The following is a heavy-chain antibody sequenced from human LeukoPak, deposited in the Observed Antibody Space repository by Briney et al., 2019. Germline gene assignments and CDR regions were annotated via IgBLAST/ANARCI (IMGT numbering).Heavy chain of an antibody. V-gene: IGHV3-15*01. CDR2: IKSKTDGGTT. J-gene: IGHJ4*02. CDR3: TTMWVATWEFDY. D-gene: IGHD5-12*01. CDR1: GFTFGDYA. Sequence: GGSLRLSCTASGFTFGDYAMSWVRQAPGKGLEWVGRIKSKTDGGTTDYAAPVKGRFTISRDDSKNTLYLQMNSLKTEDTAVYYCTTMWVATWEFDYWGQGTLVTVSS.